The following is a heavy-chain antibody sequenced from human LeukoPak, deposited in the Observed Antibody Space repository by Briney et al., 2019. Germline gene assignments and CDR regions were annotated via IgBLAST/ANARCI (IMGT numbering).Heavy chain of an antibody. Sequence: GASVKVSCKASGYTFTGYYMHWVRQAPGQGLEWMGWINPNSGGTNYAQKFQGRVTMTRDTSISTAYMELSRLRSDDTAVYYCARDLHRMVTVVGRHYYYYYGMDVWGQGTTVTVSS. D-gene: IGHD4-23*01. J-gene: IGHJ6*02. CDR2: INPNSGGT. V-gene: IGHV1-2*02. CDR3: ARDLHRMVTVVGRHYYYYYGMDV. CDR1: GYTFTGYY.